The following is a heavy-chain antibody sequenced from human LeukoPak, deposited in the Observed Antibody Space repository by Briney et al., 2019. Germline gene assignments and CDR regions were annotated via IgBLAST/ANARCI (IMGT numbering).Heavy chain of an antibody. Sequence: GGSLRLSRTTSGFTFGDYAISWVRQAPGKGLEWVGFIRTKAYGETTDSAASVKGRFTISRDDSKSVAYLQMNSLKTEDTALYYCIRDFYYFDSSADLFDPWGQGTLVTVSS. J-gene: IGHJ5*02. CDR1: GFTFGDYA. CDR2: IRTKAYGETT. D-gene: IGHD3-22*01. V-gene: IGHV3-49*04. CDR3: IRDFYYFDSSADLFDP.